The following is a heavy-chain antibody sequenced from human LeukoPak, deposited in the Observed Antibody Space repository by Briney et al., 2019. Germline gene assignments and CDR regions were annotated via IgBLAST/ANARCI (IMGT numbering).Heavy chain of an antibody. CDR2: ISYDGSNK. CDR1: GFTVSSNY. J-gene: IGHJ3*02. D-gene: IGHD3-3*01. Sequence: PGGSLRLSCAASGFTVSSNYMSWVRQAPGKGLEWVAVISYDGSNKYYADSVKSRFTISRDNSKNTLYLQMNSLRAEDTAVYYCARGAIFGVVITRSAFDIWGQGTMVTVSS. CDR3: ARGAIFGVVITRSAFDI. V-gene: IGHV3-30*03.